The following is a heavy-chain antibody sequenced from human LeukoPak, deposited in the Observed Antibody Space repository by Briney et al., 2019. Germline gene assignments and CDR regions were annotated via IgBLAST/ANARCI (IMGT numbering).Heavy chain of an antibody. D-gene: IGHD2-2*01. CDR3: GTDIVVVPAPDY. J-gene: IGHJ4*02. Sequence: GGSLRLSCAASGFTFSNYGMHWVRQAPGKGLEWLAFITHDRGDTFYAASVKGRFTISRDNSKNTLYLQMNSLRAEDTAVYYCGTDIVVVPAPDYWGQGILVTVSS. CDR1: GFTFSNYG. CDR2: ITHDRGDT. V-gene: IGHV3-30*02.